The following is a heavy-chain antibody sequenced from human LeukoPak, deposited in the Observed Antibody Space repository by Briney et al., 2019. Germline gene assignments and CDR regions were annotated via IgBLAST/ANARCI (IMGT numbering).Heavy chain of an antibody. J-gene: IGHJ6*04. D-gene: IGHD3-10*01. CDR3: ARDGTMVRGHYYGMDV. V-gene: IGHV1-69*13. CDR1: GGTFSSYA. Sequence: GASVKVSCKASGGTFSSYAISWVRQAPGQGLEWMGGIIPIFGTANYAQKFQGRVTITADESTSTAYMELSSLRSEDTAVYYCARDGTMVRGHYYGMDVWGKGTTVTVSS. CDR2: IIPIFGTA.